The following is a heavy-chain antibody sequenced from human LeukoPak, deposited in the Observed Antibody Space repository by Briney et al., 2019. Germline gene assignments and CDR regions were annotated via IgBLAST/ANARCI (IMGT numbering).Heavy chain of an antibody. V-gene: IGHV3-30*02. Sequence: GGSLRLSCAASGFTFSSYGIHWVRQAPGKGLEWVAFIRYDGSNKYYADSVKGRFTISRDNSKNTLFLQMNSLRVDDTAVYYCTREIGSHWGQGSLVTVSS. J-gene: IGHJ4*02. CDR1: GFTFSSYG. D-gene: IGHD1-26*01. CDR2: IRYDGSNK. CDR3: TREIGSH.